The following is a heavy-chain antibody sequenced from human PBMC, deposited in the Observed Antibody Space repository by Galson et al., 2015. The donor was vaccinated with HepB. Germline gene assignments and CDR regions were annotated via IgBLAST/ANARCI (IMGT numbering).Heavy chain of an antibody. CDR3: ARLALGGSGSYYFDY. D-gene: IGHD3-10*01. CDR1: GFSLSTSGMC. Sequence: PALVKPTPTLTLTCTFSGFSLSTSGMCVSWIRQPPGKALEWLARIDWDDDKYYSTSLKTRLTISKDTSKNQVVLTMTNMDPVDTATYYCARLALGGSGSYYFDYWGQGTLVTVSS. J-gene: IGHJ4*02. CDR2: IDWDDDK. V-gene: IGHV2-70*11.